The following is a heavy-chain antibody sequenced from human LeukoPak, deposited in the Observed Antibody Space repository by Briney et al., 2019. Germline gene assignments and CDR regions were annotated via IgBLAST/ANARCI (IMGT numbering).Heavy chain of an antibody. Sequence: SVKVSCKVSGYTFTDYFMHWVRQAPGQGLEWMGRIIPIFGTANYAQKFQGRVTITTDESTSTAYMELSSLRSEDTAVYYCARGGGINCSGGSCYVDYWGQGTLVTVSS. J-gene: IGHJ4*02. D-gene: IGHD2-15*01. CDR2: IIPIFGTA. CDR3: ARGGGINCSGGSCYVDY. V-gene: IGHV1-69*05. CDR1: GYTFTDYF.